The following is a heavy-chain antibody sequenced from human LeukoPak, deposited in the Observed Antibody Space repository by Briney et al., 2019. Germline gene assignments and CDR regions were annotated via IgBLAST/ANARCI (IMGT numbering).Heavy chain of an antibody. V-gene: IGHV1-18*04. Sequence: ASVKVSCKASGYTFTSYGISWVRRAPGQGLEWMGWISAYNGNTNYAQKLQGRVTMTTDTSTSTAYMELRSLRSDDTAVYYCARESYYYGSGSYDDFDYWGQGTLVTVSS. CDR2: ISAYNGNT. CDR1: GYTFTSYG. CDR3: ARESYYYGSGSYDDFDY. D-gene: IGHD3-10*01. J-gene: IGHJ4*02.